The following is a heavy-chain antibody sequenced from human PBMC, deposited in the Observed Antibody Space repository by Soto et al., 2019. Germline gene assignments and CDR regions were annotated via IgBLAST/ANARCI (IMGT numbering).Heavy chain of an antibody. D-gene: IGHD3-3*01. CDR2: ISWNSGSI. V-gene: IGHV3-9*01. CDR3: ARDSLRFLERYFDY. J-gene: IGHJ4*02. Sequence: GGSLRLSCAASGFTFDDYAMHWVRQAPGKGLEWVSGISWNSGSIGYADSVKGRFTISRDNAKNSLYLQMNSLGAEDTALYYCARDSLRFLERYFDYWGQGTLVTVSS. CDR1: GFTFDDYA.